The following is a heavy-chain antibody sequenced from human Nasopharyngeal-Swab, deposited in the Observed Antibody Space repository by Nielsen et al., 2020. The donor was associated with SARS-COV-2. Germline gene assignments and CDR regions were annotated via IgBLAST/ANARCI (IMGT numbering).Heavy chain of an antibody. Sequence: ASVKVSCKASGYTFTSYYMHWVRQAPGQGLEWMGIISPSGGSTSYAQKFQGRVTMTRDTSTSTVYMELSSLRSEDTAVYYCATPSFHDYGDYGSLIWGQGTLVTVSS. CDR2: ISPSGGST. D-gene: IGHD4-17*01. CDR3: ATPSFHDYGDYGSLI. J-gene: IGHJ4*02. CDR1: GYTFTSYY. V-gene: IGHV1-46*01.